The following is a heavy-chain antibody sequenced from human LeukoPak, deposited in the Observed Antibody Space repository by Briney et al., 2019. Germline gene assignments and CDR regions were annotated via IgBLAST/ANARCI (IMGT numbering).Heavy chain of an antibody. Sequence: GASVKVSCKASGYTFTSYAMHWVRQAPGQRLEWMGWISAYNGNTNYAQKVQGKVTMTTDTSTSTAYMELRSLRSDDTAVYYCARIYYDSSGYSPYDYWGQGTLVTVSS. D-gene: IGHD3-22*01. J-gene: IGHJ4*02. V-gene: IGHV1-18*01. CDR2: ISAYNGNT. CDR3: ARIYYDSSGYSPYDY. CDR1: GYTFTSYA.